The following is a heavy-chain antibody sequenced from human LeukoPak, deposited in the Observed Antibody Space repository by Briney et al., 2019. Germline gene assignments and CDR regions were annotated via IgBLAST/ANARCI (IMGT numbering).Heavy chain of an antibody. CDR1: GGSISSYY. V-gene: IGHV4-34*01. Sequence: SEALSLTCTVSGGSISSYYWSWIRQPPGKRLEWVGESNDSGGTNYNPSLKSRVTISADKSKNQVSLKLTSVTAADTAVYYCARLSVIVGAALEYYYYYMDVWGQGTTVTVSS. CDR3: ARLSVIVGAALEYYYYYMDV. J-gene: IGHJ6*03. CDR2: SNDSGGT. D-gene: IGHD1-26*01.